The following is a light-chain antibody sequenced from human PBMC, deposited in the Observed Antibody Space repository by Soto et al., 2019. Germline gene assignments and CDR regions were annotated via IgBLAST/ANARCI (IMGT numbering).Light chain of an antibody. V-gene: IGLV2-8*01. Sequence: QSALTQPPSSSGSPGQSVTISCTGTSSDVGGYNYVSWYQQHPGKAPKLIIYEVSQRPSGVPYRFSGSKTGNTASLTVSGLQAEDEADASCSSYAGSTSLVVFGGGTKLTVL. CDR1: SSDVGGYNY. CDR2: EVS. J-gene: IGLJ2*01. CDR3: SSYAGSTSLVV.